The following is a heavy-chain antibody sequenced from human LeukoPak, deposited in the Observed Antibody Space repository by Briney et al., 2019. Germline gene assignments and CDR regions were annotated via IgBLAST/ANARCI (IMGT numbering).Heavy chain of an antibody. Sequence: GGSLRLSYAASGFNFSSYWMSWVRQAPGKGLEWVANINQDGGKKYYVDSVRGRFAISRDNAENSVYLQMNSLRPADTAVYYCTIKRSLAGAIDHWGLGTLVTISS. CDR1: GFNFSSYW. D-gene: IGHD6-19*01. CDR3: TIKRSLAGAIDH. CDR2: INQDGGKK. V-gene: IGHV3-7*01. J-gene: IGHJ4*02.